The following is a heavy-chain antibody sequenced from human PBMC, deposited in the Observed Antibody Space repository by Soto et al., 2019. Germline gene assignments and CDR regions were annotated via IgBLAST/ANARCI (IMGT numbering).Heavy chain of an antibody. CDR1: GYTFNSYG. Sequence: QVQLVQSGAAVKKPGASVKVSCKASGYTFNSYGISWVRQAPGQGLEWMGWINTYNGNTNYAQKVQGRVTMTTDTSTSTAYMELRSLRSDDTAVYYCARVSLTMIVAPFGVYLGQGTLVTVSS. V-gene: IGHV1-18*04. D-gene: IGHD3-22*01. CDR2: INTYNGNT. CDR3: ARVSLTMIVAPFGVY. J-gene: IGHJ4*02.